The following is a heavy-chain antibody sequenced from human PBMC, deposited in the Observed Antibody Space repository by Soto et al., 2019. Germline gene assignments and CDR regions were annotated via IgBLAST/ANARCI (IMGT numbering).Heavy chain of an antibody. Sequence: ASVKVSCKASGYTFTSYGISWVRQAPGQGLEWMGWISAYNGNTNYAQKLQGRVTMTTDTSTSTAYMELRSLRSDDTAVYYCARDRYSSSSWGYYYYYGMDVWGQGTTVTVSS. V-gene: IGHV1-18*01. D-gene: IGHD6-6*01. J-gene: IGHJ6*02. CDR2: ISAYNGNT. CDR1: GYTFTSYG. CDR3: ARDRYSSSSWGYYYYYGMDV.